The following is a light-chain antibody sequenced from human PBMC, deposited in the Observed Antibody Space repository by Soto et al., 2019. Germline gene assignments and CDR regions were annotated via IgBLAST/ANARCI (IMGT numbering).Light chain of an antibody. Sequence: EIVLTQSPATLSLSPGDRATLSCRASQSVSSSLAWYQQKPGQAPRLLIYDASNRATGIPARFSGSGSGTDFTLTISSLEPEDFAAYYCQQRSNWPLTFGGGTKVEIK. CDR3: QQRSNWPLT. CDR2: DAS. CDR1: QSVSSS. J-gene: IGKJ4*01. V-gene: IGKV3-11*01.